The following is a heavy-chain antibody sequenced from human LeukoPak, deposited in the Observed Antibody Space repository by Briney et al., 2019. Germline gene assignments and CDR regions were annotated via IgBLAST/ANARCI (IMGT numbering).Heavy chain of an antibody. CDR3: ARRGGSSSRRSPIDY. D-gene: IGHD6-6*01. V-gene: IGHV3-7*01. CDR1: GFAFSDYW. CDR2: IKQDGSQR. J-gene: IGHJ4*02. Sequence: GGSLRLSCTASGFAFSDYWMTWVRQAPGKGPERVANIKQDGSQRYYVDSVRGRFTISRDNAKNSLFLQMNGLRAEDTAVYYCARRGGSSSRRSPIDYWGQGTLVTVSS.